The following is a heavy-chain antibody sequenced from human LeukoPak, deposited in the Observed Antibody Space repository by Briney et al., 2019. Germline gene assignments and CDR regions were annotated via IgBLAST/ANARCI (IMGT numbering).Heavy chain of an antibody. D-gene: IGHD3-22*01. CDR1: GFTFSGSG. J-gene: IGHJ4*02. Sequence: GGSLRLSCAASGFTFSGSGMHWVRQGPGKGLEWVAFIRYDGTDKYYADSVKGRFTISRDNSQSTLFQMNSLRPEDTAVYYCAKRSSTSSGYFDLWGRGTLVTVSS. V-gene: IGHV3-30*02. CDR2: IRYDGTDK. CDR3: AKRSSTSSGYFDL.